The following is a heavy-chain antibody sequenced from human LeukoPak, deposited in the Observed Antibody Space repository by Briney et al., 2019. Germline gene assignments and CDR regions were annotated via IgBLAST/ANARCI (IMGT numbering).Heavy chain of an antibody. D-gene: IGHD1-7*01. Sequence: SETLSLTCAVYGGSLSHYYWSWIRQPPGKGLEWIGEINDSGTINYNPSLMSRVTISLDRSKNQLSLKLSSVSATDTAVYYCARRWNYGRNYYIDVWGRGATVSVSS. CDR3: ARRWNYGRNYYIDV. J-gene: IGHJ6*03. V-gene: IGHV4-34*01. CDR2: INDSGTI. CDR1: GGSLSHYY.